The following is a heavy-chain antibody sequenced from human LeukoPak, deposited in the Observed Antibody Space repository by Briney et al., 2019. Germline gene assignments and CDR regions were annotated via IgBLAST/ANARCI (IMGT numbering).Heavy chain of an antibody. V-gene: IGHV3-53*01. CDR1: GFTVSSNY. CDR2: IYSGGST. D-gene: IGHD4-23*01. CDR3: AKRSDYGVNSNYFDY. Sequence: PGGSLRLSCAASGFTVSSNYMSWVRQAPGKGLEWVSVIYSGGSTYYADSVKGRFTISRDSSKNTLYLQMNSLRAEDTAVYYCAKRSDYGVNSNYFDYWGQGTLVTVSS. J-gene: IGHJ4*02.